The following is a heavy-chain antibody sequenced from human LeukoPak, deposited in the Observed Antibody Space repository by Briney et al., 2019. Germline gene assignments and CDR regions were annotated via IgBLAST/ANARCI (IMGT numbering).Heavy chain of an antibody. D-gene: IGHD1-26*01. J-gene: IGHJ4*02. CDR2: IYPGDSDT. CDR3: ARHLFGSHGCLDY. V-gene: IGHV5-51*01. Sequence: GESLKISCKGSGYSFTSNWIGWVRQMPGKGLEWTGIIYPGDSDTIYSPSFQGQVTISADKSISTAYLQWSSLKASDTAMYYCARHLFGSHGCLDYWGQGTLVTVSS. CDR1: GYSFTSNW.